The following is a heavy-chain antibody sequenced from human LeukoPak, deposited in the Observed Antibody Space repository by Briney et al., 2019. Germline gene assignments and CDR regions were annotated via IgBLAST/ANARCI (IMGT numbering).Heavy chain of an antibody. J-gene: IGHJ4*02. D-gene: IGHD6-19*01. CDR2: IKQDGSEK. CDR1: GFTFSSYW. V-gene: IGHV3-7*01. CDR3: ARARRQWLGSYYFDY. Sequence: GGSLRLSCAASGFTFSSYWMSWVRQAPGKGLEWVANIKQDGSEKYYVDSVKGRFTISRDNAKNSLYLQMNSLRAEDTAVYYCARARRQWLGSYYFDYWGQGTLVTVSS.